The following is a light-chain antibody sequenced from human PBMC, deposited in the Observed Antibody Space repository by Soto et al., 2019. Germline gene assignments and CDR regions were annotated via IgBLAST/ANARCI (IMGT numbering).Light chain of an antibody. CDR3: AAWDDSLNGYV. Sequence: QSVLTQPPSASGTPGQRVTISCSGSSSNIGSNSVNWYQQLPGTAPKLLIYSNDRRPSGVPDRFSGCKSGTSASLAISGLQSEDGADYYCAAWDDSLNGYVFGTGTKVTVL. V-gene: IGLV1-44*01. CDR2: SND. CDR1: SSNIGSNS. J-gene: IGLJ1*01.